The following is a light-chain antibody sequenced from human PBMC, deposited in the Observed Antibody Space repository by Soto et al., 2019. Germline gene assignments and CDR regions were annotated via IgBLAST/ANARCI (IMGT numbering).Light chain of an antibody. V-gene: IGKV2-28*01. CDR1: HSLLHRNGYNY. CDR2: LVS. CDR3: MQALQTPVT. J-gene: IGKJ5*01. Sequence: DIVMTQSPLSLPVTPGEPASISCRSSHSLLHRNGYNYLDWYLQTPGQSQQLLIYLVSNRASCVPDRFCGRVLGPDFTLKISRVEAEDVGGYYFMQALQTPVTVVLGTRLEIK.